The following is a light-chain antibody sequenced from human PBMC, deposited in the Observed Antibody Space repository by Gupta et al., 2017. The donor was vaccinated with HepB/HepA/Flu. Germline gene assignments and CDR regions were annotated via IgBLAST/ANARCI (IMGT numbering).Light chain of an antibody. CDR2: DVS. Sequence: QSALTQSASVFWSPGPSITISCTGTSSDVGRYNSVSWYQQHPGKAPKLMIYDVSNRPSGVSDRFSGSKSVNTASLTISGLQPEDEADYYCSYFTSSTTRYAFGTGTKVTVL. J-gene: IGLJ1*01. V-gene: IGLV2-14*01. CDR3: SYFTSSTTRYA. CDR1: SSDVGRYNS.